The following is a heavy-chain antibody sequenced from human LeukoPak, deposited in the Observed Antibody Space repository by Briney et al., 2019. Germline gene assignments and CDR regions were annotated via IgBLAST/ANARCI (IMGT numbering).Heavy chain of an antibody. V-gene: IGHV4-59*11. D-gene: IGHD3-3*01. CDR3: AGVEWLLFDY. CDR2: IYYSGST. J-gene: IGHJ4*02. CDR1: GGSISSHY. Sequence: SETLSLTCTVSGGSISSHYWSWIRQPPGKGPEWIGYIYYSGSTNYNPSLKSRVTISVDTSKNQFSLKLSSVTAADTAVYYCAGVEWLLFDYWGQGTLVTVSS.